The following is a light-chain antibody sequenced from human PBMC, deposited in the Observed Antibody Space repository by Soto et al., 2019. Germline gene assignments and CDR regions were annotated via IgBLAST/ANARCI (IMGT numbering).Light chain of an antibody. Sequence: SYELTQPPSVSVPPGQTARITCSGDALPKQYAYWYQQKPGQAPVLVICKDSERPSGIPERFSGSSSGTTVPLTISGVQAEDEADYYCQSADSSGTYPNWVFGGGTKLTVL. CDR1: ALPKQY. CDR2: KDS. V-gene: IGLV3-25*03. CDR3: QSADSSGTYPNWV. J-gene: IGLJ3*02.